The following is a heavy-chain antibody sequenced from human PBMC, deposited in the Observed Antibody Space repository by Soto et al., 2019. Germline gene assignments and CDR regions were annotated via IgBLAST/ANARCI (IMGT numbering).Heavy chain of an antibody. CDR1: GLTFSSYA. CDR3: ARGPSSLTRFDY. D-gene: IGHD2-2*01. J-gene: IGHJ4*02. V-gene: IGHV3-30-3*01. CDR2: ISYDGSNK. Sequence: GGSLRLSCAASGLTFSSYAMHWVRQAPGKGLEWVAVISYDGSNKYYADSVKGRFTISRDNSKNTLYLQMNSLRAEDTAVYYCARGPSSLTRFDYWGQGTLVTVSS.